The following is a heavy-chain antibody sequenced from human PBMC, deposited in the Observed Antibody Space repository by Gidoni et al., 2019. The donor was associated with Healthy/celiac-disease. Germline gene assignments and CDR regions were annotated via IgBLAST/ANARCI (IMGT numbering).Heavy chain of an antibody. CDR1: GFTFSSYG. J-gene: IGHJ4*02. CDR3: AREWSDFDY. D-gene: IGHD2-15*01. Sequence: QVQLVESGGGVVQPGRSLRLSCAASGFTFSSYGMHCVRQAPGKGLEWVAVIWYDGSNKYYADSVKGRFTISRDNSKNTLYLQMNSLRAEDTAVYYCAREWSDFDYWGQGTLVTVSS. V-gene: IGHV3-33*01. CDR2: IWYDGSNK.